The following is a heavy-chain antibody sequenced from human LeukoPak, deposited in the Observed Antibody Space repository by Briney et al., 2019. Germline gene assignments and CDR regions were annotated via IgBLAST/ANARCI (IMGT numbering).Heavy chain of an antibody. CDR3: AKGHPQRSYYYDSSGPY. D-gene: IGHD3-22*01. J-gene: IGHJ4*02. CDR1: GFTFTNYA. CDR2: ISGSGGST. Sequence: GGSLRLSCAASGFTFTNYAMSWVRQAPGKGLEWVSAISGSGGSTYYADSVKGRFTISRDNSKNTLYLQMNSLRAEDTAVYYCAKGHPQRSYYYDSSGPYWGQGTLVTVSS. V-gene: IGHV3-23*01.